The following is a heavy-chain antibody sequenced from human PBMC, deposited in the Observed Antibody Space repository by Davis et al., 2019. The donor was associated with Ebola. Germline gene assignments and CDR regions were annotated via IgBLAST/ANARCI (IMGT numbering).Heavy chain of an antibody. Sequence: ASVKVSCKASGYTFTGYYMHWVRQAPGQGLEWMGRINPNSGGTNYAQKFQGRVTMTRDTSTSTVYMELSSLRSEDTAVYYCAREPNIVLVPAAIGGGYYYYGMDVWGQGTTVTVSS. V-gene: IGHV1-2*06. J-gene: IGHJ6*02. CDR3: AREPNIVLVPAAIGGGYYYYGMDV. D-gene: IGHD2-2*01. CDR2: INPNSGGT. CDR1: GYTFTGYY.